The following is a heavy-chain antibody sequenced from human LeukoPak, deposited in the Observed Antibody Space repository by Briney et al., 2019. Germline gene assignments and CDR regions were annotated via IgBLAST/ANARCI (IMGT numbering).Heavy chain of an antibody. CDR1: GGTFSSYA. CDR3: AREFYGSGAFDI. J-gene: IGHJ3*02. CDR2: IIPIFGTA. V-gene: IGHV1-69*05. D-gene: IGHD3-10*01. Sequence: SVNVSFKSSGGTFSSYAISWVRPAPGQGLEWVGRIIPIFGTANCAHKFRGSVTITTHESTSTPYMELSSLRSEDTSGYFCAREFYGSGAFDIWGQGTMVTVSS.